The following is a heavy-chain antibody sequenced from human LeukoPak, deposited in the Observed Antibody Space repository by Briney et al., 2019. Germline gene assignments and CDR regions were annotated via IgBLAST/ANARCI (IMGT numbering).Heavy chain of an antibody. CDR1: GGSISSGGYS. J-gene: IGHJ4*02. CDR2: IYHSGST. V-gene: IGHV4-30-2*01. CDR3: ARDDSSGYYHY. D-gene: IGHD3-22*01. Sequence: SETLSLTCAVYGGSISSGGYSWSWIRQPPGKGLEWIGYIYHSGSTYYNPSLKSRVTISVDRSKNQFSLKLSSVTAADTAVYYCARDDSSGYYHYWGQGTLVTVSS.